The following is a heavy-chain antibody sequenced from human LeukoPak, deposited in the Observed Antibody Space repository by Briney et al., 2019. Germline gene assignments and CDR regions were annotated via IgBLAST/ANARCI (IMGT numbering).Heavy chain of an antibody. D-gene: IGHD1-26*01. CDR2: MYLSGTT. CDR1: GGSITSVNL. J-gene: IGHJ4*02. CDR3: AGLVGRYSNGMYYYFDY. V-gene: IGHV4-4*02. Sequence: SGTLSLTCAVSGGSITSVNLWAWVRQPPGKGLEWIGEMYLSGTTTCNPSLRGRATISLDRSKNQVSLRLNSVTAADTALYYCAGLVGRYSNGMYYYFDYWGQGILVTVSS.